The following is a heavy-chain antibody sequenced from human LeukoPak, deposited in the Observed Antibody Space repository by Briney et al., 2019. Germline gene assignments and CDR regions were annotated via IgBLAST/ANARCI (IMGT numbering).Heavy chain of an antibody. CDR3: AREAVMPVAPVKIGTSDRPLYEYYGLDV. D-gene: IGHD1/OR15-1a*01. J-gene: IGHJ6*02. CDR2: VSNDGSNQ. V-gene: IGHV3-30-3*01. CDR1: GFTFTYYA. Sequence: GGSLRLSCAASGFTFTYYAMHWVRQAPGKGLEWVSVVSNDGSNQDYTDSVKGRFIISRDDSKSTVYLQMNSLRVDDTAMYYCAREAVMPVAPVKIGTSDRPLYEYYGLDVWGQGTTVTVS.